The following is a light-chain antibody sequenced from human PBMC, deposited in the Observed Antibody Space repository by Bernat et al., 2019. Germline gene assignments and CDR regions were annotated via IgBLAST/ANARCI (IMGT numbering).Light chain of an antibody. CDR2: GVS. J-gene: IGKJ5*01. V-gene: IGKV3-20*01. CDR1: QSVTNY. Sequence: EIVLTQSPGTLSLSPGERATLSCRASQSVTNYLAWYQQKPGQAPRLLVYGVSNRATGIPDRFSGSGSGTDFTLTISRLEPEEFSVYYCQHYGSSPPITFGQGTRLEIK. CDR3: QHYGSSPPIT.